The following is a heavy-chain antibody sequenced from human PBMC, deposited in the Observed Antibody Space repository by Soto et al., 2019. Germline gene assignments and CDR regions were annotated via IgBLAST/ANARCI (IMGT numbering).Heavy chain of an antibody. CDR1: GDSINSDYS. J-gene: IGHJ4*02. CDR2: IYYSGGT. D-gene: IGHD6-19*01. CDR3: ARDTGWGLGY. V-gene: IGHV4-4*02. Sequence: QVQLQESGPGLVRPSGTLSLSCAVSGDSINSDYSWNWVRQSPGKGLEWIAEIYYSGGTSYNTSLKSRVTISMDKSKNQCSLNLTSVTAADTAMYYCARDTGWGLGYWGQGTLVTVSS.